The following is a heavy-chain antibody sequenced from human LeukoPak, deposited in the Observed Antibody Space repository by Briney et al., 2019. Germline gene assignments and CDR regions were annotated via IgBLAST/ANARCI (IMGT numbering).Heavy chain of an antibody. V-gene: IGHV3-9*02. Sequence: GGSLRLSCAASGFTSDDYAMHWVRQAPGKSLEWVSGISWNSGSIGYADSVKGRFTISRDNAKNSLYLQMNSLRAEDTALYYCAKGKRGASSGWYDYWGQGTLVTVSS. CDR3: AKGKRGASSGWYDY. J-gene: IGHJ4*02. D-gene: IGHD6-19*01. CDR1: GFTSDDYA. CDR2: ISWNSGSI.